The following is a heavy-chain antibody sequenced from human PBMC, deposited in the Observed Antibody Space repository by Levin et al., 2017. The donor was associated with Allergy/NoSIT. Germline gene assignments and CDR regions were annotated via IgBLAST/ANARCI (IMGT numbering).Heavy chain of an antibody. J-gene: IGHJ4*02. CDR1: GFTFSSYS. Sequence: PGGSLRLSCAASGFTFSSYSMNWVRQAPGKGLEWVSYISSSSSTIYYADSVKGRFTISRDNAKNSLYLQMNSLRAEDTAVYYCARGFSSSWRSKYYFDYWGQGTLVTVSS. V-gene: IGHV3-48*01. CDR3: ARGFSSSWRSKYYFDY. CDR2: ISSSSSTI. D-gene: IGHD6-13*01.